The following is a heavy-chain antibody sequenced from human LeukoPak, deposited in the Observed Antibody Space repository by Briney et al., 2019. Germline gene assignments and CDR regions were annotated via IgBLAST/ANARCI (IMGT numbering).Heavy chain of an antibody. CDR2: ISGSGGST. V-gene: IGHV3-23*01. J-gene: IGHJ4*02. D-gene: IGHD6-19*01. CDR3: AKGTYSSGTFDY. Sequence: GGSLRLSCAASGFTFSNYSMNWVRQAPGKGLEWVSAISGSGGSTYYADSVKGRFTISRDNSKNTLYLQMNSLRAEDTAVYYCAKGTYSSGTFDYWGQGTLVTVSS. CDR1: GFTFSNYS.